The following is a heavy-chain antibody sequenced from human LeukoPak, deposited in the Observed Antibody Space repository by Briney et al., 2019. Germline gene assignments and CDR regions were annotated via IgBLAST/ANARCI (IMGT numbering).Heavy chain of an antibody. Sequence: GGSLRLSCTASGFTFSSYSMDWVRQAPGKGLEWVSCITSSTSYIYYADSVKGRFTISRDNAESSLFLQMNSLRDEDTAVYYCARGRGGSGREAYNVDYWGQGTLVTVSS. D-gene: IGHD5-24*01. CDR3: ARGRGGSGREAYNVDY. V-gene: IGHV3-21*01. CDR1: GFTFSSYS. CDR2: ITSSTSYI. J-gene: IGHJ4*02.